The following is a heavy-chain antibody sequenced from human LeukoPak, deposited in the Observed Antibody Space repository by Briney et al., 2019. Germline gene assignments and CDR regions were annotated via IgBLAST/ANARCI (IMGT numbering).Heavy chain of an antibody. D-gene: IGHD5-18*01. CDR3: AREDVATAMVCDY. CDR1: GFTFSSYG. V-gene: IGHV3-21*01. CDR2: ISSSSSYI. J-gene: IGHJ4*02. Sequence: GRSLRLSCAASGFTFSSYGMNWVRQAPGKGLEWVSSISSSSSYIYYADSVKGRFTISRDNAKNSLYLQMNSLRAEDTAVYYCAREDVATAMVCDYWGQGTLVTVSS.